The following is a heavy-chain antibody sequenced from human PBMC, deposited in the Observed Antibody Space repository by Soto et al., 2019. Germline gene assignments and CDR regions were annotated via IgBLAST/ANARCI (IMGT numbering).Heavy chain of an antibody. V-gene: IGHV3-30*03. CDR3: ARSSGGSSYYPPDY. Sequence: QVQLVESGGGVVQPGGSLRLSCAASGFTFSSYAMQWVRQSPGEGLEWVAIMAHDGSNQYYGDSVKGRFTISRDNSKNTLYLQMDSLRPEDTAVYYCARSSGGSSYYPPDYWGQGTLVTVSS. D-gene: IGHD2-15*01. J-gene: IGHJ4*02. CDR2: MAHDGSNQ. CDR1: GFTFSSYA.